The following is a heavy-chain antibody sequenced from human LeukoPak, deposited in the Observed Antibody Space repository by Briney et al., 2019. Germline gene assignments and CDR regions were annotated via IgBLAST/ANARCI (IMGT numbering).Heavy chain of an antibody. V-gene: IGHV3-21*01. CDR1: GFTFSSYS. Sequence: TGGTLRLSCAASGFTFSSYSMNWVRQAPGKGLAWVSSISSSSSYIYYADSVTGRFTIFRDNAKNSLYLQMNSLRAEDTAVYYCARDRVSYYDILTRAYYYYYGMDVWGKGTTVSVSS. D-gene: IGHD3-9*01. J-gene: IGHJ6*04. CDR3: ARDRVSYYDILTRAYYYYYGMDV. CDR2: ISSSSSYI.